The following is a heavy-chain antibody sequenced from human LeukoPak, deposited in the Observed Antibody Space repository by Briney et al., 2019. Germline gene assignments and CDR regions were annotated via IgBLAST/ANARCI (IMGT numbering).Heavy chain of an antibody. CDR3: ARAIELVFDY. Sequence: SETLSLTCTVSGGSISSYYWSWIRQPPGKGLEWIGYIYYSGSTNYNPSLKSRVTISVDTSKNQFSLKLSSVTAADTVVYYCARAIELVFDYWGQGTLVTVSS. V-gene: IGHV4-59*01. D-gene: IGHD2-8*02. CDR2: IYYSGST. CDR1: GGSISSYY. J-gene: IGHJ4*02.